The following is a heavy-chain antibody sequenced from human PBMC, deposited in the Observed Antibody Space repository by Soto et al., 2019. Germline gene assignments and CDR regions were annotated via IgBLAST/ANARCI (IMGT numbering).Heavy chain of an antibody. CDR3: GRGRSGQIVVFY. CDR1: GYTFTGRY. J-gene: IGHJ4*02. D-gene: IGHD1-26*01. Sequence: ASVKVSCKASGYTFTGRYIHWVRQAPEQGPEWMGGIGPESGATRYAQKFQGRVTMTRDTSIATVYMELKNLSPDDTAVYYCGRGRSGQIVVFYWGQGTPVTVSS. V-gene: IGHV1-2*02. CDR2: IGPESGAT.